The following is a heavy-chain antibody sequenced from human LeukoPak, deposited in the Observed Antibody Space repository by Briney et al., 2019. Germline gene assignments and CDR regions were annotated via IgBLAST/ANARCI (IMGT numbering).Heavy chain of an antibody. CDR1: AFTFRPYA. J-gene: IGHJ4*02. CDR3: ARRGDGYAIDY. Sequence: AGGSLRLSCAASAFTFRPYAMIWVRQAPGKGLEWVSSVSGSGGSTYYADSVKGRFTISRDNSNNTLYLQMNSLRAEDTAVYYCARRGDGYAIDYWGQGTLVTVSS. CDR2: VSGSGGST. D-gene: IGHD5-24*01. V-gene: IGHV3-23*01.